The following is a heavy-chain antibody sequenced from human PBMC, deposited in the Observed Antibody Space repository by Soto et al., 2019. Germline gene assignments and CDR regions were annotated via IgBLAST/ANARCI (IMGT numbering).Heavy chain of an antibody. CDR2: FDPEDGET. CDR3: ATDQRSGGSYKLYYSSGMDV. D-gene: IGHD1-26*01. CDR1: GYTLTELS. J-gene: IGHJ6*02. V-gene: IGHV1-24*01. Sequence: ASVKVSCKVSGYTLTELSMHWVRQAPGKGLEWMGGFDPEDGETIYAQKFQGRVTMTEDTSTDTAYMELSSLRSEDTAVYYCATDQRSGGSYKLYYSSGMDVWGQGTTVTVSS.